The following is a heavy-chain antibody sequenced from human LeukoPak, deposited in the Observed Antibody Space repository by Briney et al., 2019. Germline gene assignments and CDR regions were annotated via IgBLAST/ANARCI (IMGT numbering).Heavy chain of an antibody. V-gene: IGHV1-69*13. CDR3: ATNTELRYFDY. D-gene: IGHD1-14*01. CDR2: IIPIFGTA. Sequence: ASVKVSCKASGGTFSSYAISWVRQAPGQGLEWMGGIIPIFGTANYAQKFQGRVTITADESTSTAYMELSSLRSEDTAVYYCATNTELRYFDYWGQGTLVTVSS. CDR1: GGTFSSYA. J-gene: IGHJ4*02.